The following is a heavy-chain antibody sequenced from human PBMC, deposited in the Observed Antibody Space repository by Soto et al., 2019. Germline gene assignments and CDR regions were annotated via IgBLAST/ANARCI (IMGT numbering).Heavy chain of an antibody. V-gene: IGHV3-23*01. J-gene: IGHJ4*02. D-gene: IGHD4-4*01. CDR3: AKDKFHDYSIPMGYFDY. CDR1: GFTFSSYA. Sequence: GGSLRLSCAASGFTFSSYAMSWVRQAPGKGLEWVSAISGSGGSTYYADSVKGRFTISRDNSKNTLYLQMNSLRAEDTAVYYCAKDKFHDYSIPMGYFDYWGQGTLFAVSS. CDR2: ISGSGGST.